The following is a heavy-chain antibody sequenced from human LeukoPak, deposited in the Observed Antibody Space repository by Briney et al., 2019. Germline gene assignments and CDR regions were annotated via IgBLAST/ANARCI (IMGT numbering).Heavy chain of an antibody. CDR1: GGSFSGYY. CDR3: AREIAAAAIDY. D-gene: IGHD6-13*01. Sequence: KPSETLSLTCAVYGGSFSGYYWSWIRQPPGKGLEWIGEINHSGSTYYNPSLKSRVTISVDTSKNQFSLKLSSVTAADTAVYYCAREIAAAAIDYWGQGTLVTVSS. CDR2: INHSGST. V-gene: IGHV4-34*01. J-gene: IGHJ4*02.